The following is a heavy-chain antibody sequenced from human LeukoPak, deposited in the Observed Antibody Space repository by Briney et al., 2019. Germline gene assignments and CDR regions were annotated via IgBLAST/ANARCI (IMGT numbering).Heavy chain of an antibody. CDR1: DDSISSYY. CDR2: ILYTGET. V-gene: IGHV4-59*12. J-gene: IGHJ4*02. CDR3: AREGGPYRPLDY. Sequence: SETLSLTCTITDDSISSYYWSWIRQPPGKGLEWVAYILYTGETNRNPSLKSRVTVSMDTSKNQFSLKLSSVTAADTAVYYCAREGGPYRPLDYSGQGTLVTASS.